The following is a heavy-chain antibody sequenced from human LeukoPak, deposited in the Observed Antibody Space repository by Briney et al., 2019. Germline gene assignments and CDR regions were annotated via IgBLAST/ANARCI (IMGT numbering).Heavy chain of an antibody. J-gene: IGHJ4*02. CDR1: GFTFDDYG. Sequence: GGSLRLSCAASGFTFDDYGMSWVRQAPGKGLEWVSGINWNGGSTGYADSVKGRFTISRDNAKNSLYLQMNSLRAENTALYYCARAPVAGTPTTFDYWGQGTLVTVSS. D-gene: IGHD6-19*01. CDR2: INWNGGST. CDR3: ARAPVAGTPTTFDY. V-gene: IGHV3-20*04.